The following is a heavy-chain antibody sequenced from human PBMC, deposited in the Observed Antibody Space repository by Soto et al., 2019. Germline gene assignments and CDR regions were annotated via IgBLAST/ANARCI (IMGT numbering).Heavy chain of an antibody. CDR1: GFSFSSYA. CDR2: ISGSGGST. V-gene: IGHV3-23*01. J-gene: IGHJ5*02. Sequence: GGSLRLSCAASGFSFSSYAMNWVRQAPGKGLEWVSVISGSGGSTYYADSVRGRFTLSRDNSKNTLYLQMSSLRAEDTAIYYCAKDRCRGGSCYTAWFDPWGQGTLVTVSS. CDR3: AKDRCRGGSCYTAWFDP. D-gene: IGHD2-15*01.